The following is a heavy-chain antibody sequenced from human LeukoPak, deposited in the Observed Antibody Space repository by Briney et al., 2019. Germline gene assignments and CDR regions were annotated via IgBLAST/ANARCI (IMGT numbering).Heavy chain of an antibody. D-gene: IGHD1-26*01. V-gene: IGHV3-23*01. CDR3: AKAPGNYFDY. CDR2: ISGSGGST. CDR1: GFAFSSYA. J-gene: IGHJ4*02. Sequence: GGSLRLSCAASGFAFSSYAMSWVRQAPGKGLDWVSAISGSGGSTYYADSVKGRFTISRDNSKNTLYLQMNSLRAEDTAVYYCAKAPGNYFDYWGQGTLVTVSS.